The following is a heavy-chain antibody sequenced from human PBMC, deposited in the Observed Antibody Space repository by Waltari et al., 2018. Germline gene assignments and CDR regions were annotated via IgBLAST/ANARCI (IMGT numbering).Heavy chain of an antibody. CDR2: IYTSGST. Sequence: QVQLQESGPGLVKPSQTLSPTFTVSGASITSLSYYWRWIRQPAGKGLEWIGRIYTSGSTNYNPSLKSRVTISVDTSKNQFSLKLSSVTAADTAVYYCARSSGWYPFDYWGQGTLVTVSS. CDR3: ARSSGWYPFDY. V-gene: IGHV4-61*02. D-gene: IGHD6-19*01. J-gene: IGHJ4*02. CDR1: GASITSLSYY.